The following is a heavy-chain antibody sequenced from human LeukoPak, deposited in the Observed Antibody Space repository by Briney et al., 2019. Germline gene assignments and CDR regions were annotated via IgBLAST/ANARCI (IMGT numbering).Heavy chain of an antibody. J-gene: IGHJ1*01. CDR1: GGSISSSSYY. V-gene: IGHV4-39*01. D-gene: IGHD3-22*01. CDR2: IYYSGST. Sequence: SETLSLTCTVSGGSISSSSYYWGWIRQPPGKGLEWIGSIYYSGSTYYNPSLKSRVTISVDTSKNQFSLKLSSVTAADTAVYYCANSQKIYELGASSGYYHGHWGQGTLVTVSS. CDR3: ANSQKIYELGASSGYYHGH.